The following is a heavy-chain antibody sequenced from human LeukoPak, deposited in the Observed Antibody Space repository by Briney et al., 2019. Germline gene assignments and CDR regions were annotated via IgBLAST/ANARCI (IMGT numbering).Heavy chain of an antibody. Sequence: GGSLRLSCAASGFTFSSYGMSWVRQAPGKGLEWVSTITGSGGSTYYADSVKGRFTISRDNSKNTLYLQMNSLRAEDTAVYYCARGPSGYHNTGGQGTLVTVSS. CDR1: GFTFSSYG. CDR3: ARGPSGYHNT. J-gene: IGHJ4*02. D-gene: IGHD5-12*01. CDR2: ITGSGGST. V-gene: IGHV3-23*01.